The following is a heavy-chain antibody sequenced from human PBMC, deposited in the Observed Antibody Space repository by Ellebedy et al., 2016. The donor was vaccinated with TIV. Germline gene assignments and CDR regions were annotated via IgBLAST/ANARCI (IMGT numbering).Heavy chain of an antibody. CDR3: ARVRSITIFGVVMGWFDP. Sequence: GGSLRLXXAASGFTFSSYAMSWVRQAPGKGLEWVSYISSSGSTIYYADSVKGRFTISRDNAKNSLYLQMNSLRAEDTAVYYCARVRSITIFGVVMGWFDPWGQGTLVTVSS. J-gene: IGHJ5*02. CDR1: GFTFSSYA. V-gene: IGHV3-48*04. D-gene: IGHD3-3*01. CDR2: ISSSGSTI.